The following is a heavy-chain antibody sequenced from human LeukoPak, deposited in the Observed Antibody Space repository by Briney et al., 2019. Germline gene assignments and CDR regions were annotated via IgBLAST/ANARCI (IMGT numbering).Heavy chain of an antibody. Sequence: GASVKVSCKASGYTFTSYAMHWVRQAPGQRLEWMGWINAGNGNTKYSQKFRGRVTITRDTSASTAYMELSSLRSEDTAVYYCATPYYDILTGYPGGYYYGMDVWGQGTTVTVSS. V-gene: IGHV1-3*01. CDR1: GYTFTSYA. CDR3: ATPYYDILTGYPGGYYYGMDV. CDR2: INAGNGNT. J-gene: IGHJ6*02. D-gene: IGHD3-9*01.